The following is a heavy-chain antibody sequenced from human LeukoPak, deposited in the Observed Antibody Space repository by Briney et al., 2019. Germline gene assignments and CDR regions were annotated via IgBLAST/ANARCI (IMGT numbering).Heavy chain of an antibody. CDR1: GFSVSSNF. V-gene: IGHV3-53*01. Sequence: GGSLRLSCAASGFSVSSNFMSWVRQAPGKGLEWVSVIYSGGTTYYADSVKGRFTISRDNSKNALSLQMNSLRAEDTAVYYCARDGYGNNYMDVWGKGTTVTVSS. D-gene: IGHD1/OR15-1a*01. J-gene: IGHJ6*03. CDR2: IYSGGTT. CDR3: ARDGYGNNYMDV.